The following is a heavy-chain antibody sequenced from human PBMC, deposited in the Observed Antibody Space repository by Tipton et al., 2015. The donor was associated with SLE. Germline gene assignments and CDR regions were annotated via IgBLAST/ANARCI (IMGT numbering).Heavy chain of an antibody. CDR2: MYYRGTT. CDR1: GGSISSSSYY. Sequence: TLSLTCNVSGGSISSSSYYWGWIRQPPGKGLEWIGSMYYRGTTYYNPSLKSRVTISVDTSKNQFSLKLSSVTAADTAVYYCARCRREHQLVRLAWLWGQGTLVTVSS. J-gene: IGHJ4*02. CDR3: ARCRREHQLVRLAWL. V-gene: IGHV4-39*07. D-gene: IGHD1-1*01.